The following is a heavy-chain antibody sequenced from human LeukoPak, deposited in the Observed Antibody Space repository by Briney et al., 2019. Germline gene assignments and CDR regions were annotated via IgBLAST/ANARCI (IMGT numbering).Heavy chain of an antibody. J-gene: IGHJ4*02. CDR2: VDREDGET. CDR3: ATGPARCSSNSCWFGY. Sequence: VKLSRKAAGYTFTNNYIHWGEQVPGTRPGWMGRVDREDGETNYEEKFQGRVTMTEVKAKDTAYLLLRSLGSDDPAVYYCATGPARCSSNSCWFGYWGQGTLITVPS. V-gene: IGHV1-69-2*01. CDR1: GYTFTNNY. D-gene: IGHD2-2*01.